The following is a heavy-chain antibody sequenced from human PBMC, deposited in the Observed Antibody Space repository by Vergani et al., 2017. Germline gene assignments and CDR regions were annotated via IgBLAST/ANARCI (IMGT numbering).Heavy chain of an antibody. Sequence: QVQLVQSGAEVKKPGASVKVSCKASEGTFSSYTISWVRQAPGQGLEWMGRIIPILGIANYAQKFQGRVTITADKSTSTAYMELSSLRSEDTAVYYCARDRPRGYSGYDSPYYFDYWGQGTLVTVSS. CDR2: IIPILGIA. V-gene: IGHV1-69*09. D-gene: IGHD5-12*01. CDR3: ARDRPRGYSGYDSPYYFDY. J-gene: IGHJ4*02. CDR1: EGTFSSYT.